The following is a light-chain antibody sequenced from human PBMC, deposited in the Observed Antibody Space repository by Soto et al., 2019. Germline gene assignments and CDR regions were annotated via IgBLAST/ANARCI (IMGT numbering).Light chain of an antibody. Sequence: IVMTQSPLSLAVTPGQPASISCKSSQSLLHSDGKTYVNWYLQWPGQPPQFLIYDLSNRFAGVPDRFTGSGTGTDFTLKISRVEAEDVGVYYCMQTIQLLWTFGQGTKLEIQ. CDR1: QSLLHSDGKTY. J-gene: IGKJ2*02. V-gene: IGKV2D-29*01. CDR3: MQTIQLLWT. CDR2: DLS.